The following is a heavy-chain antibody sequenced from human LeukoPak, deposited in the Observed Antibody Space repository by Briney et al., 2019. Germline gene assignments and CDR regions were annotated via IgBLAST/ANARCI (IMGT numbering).Heavy chain of an antibody. D-gene: IGHD6-13*01. CDR3: ATPSSHGLHYYRDV. V-gene: IGHV4-39*01. J-gene: IGHJ6*03. CDR2: IYYSGST. Sequence: PSETLSLTCIVSGGSLSNSSYYWGGIRQPPGKGLEWIGSIYYSGSTYYNPSLKSPVPISHETSKKQFSLTLRYANTADTAWYLCATPSSHGLHYYRDVWGKGTTVTVPS. CDR1: GGSLSNSSYY.